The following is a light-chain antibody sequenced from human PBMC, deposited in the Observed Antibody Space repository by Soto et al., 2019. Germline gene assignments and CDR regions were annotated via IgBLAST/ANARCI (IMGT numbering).Light chain of an antibody. Sequence: DIVMTQSPDSLPVSLGERASINCKSSQSILYSSNNKRYLAWYQQNPGQPPKLLIYWASTRESGVPDRFSGSGSGTDFTLTISSLQSEDVAVYYCQQYYSTPRTFGQGTKVEIK. J-gene: IGKJ1*01. CDR2: WAS. V-gene: IGKV4-1*01. CDR3: QQYYSTPRT. CDR1: QSILYSSNNKRY.